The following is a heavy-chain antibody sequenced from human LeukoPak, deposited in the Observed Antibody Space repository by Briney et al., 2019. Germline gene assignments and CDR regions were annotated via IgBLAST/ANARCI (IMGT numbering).Heavy chain of an antibody. CDR2: ISSSSSYI. CDR3: ASWYSSESRMDV. D-gene: IGHD6-25*01. V-gene: IGHV3-21*01. J-gene: IGHJ6*02. Sequence: GGSLRLSCAASGFTFSSYSMNWVRQAPGKGLEWVSSISSSSSYIYYADSVKGRFTISRDNAKNSLYLQMNSLRAEDTAVYYCASWYSSESRMDVWGRGTTVTVSS. CDR1: GFTFSSYS.